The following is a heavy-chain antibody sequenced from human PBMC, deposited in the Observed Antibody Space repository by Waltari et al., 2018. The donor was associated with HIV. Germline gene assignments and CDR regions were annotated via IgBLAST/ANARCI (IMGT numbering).Heavy chain of an antibody. CDR1: GGSFSGYY. V-gene: IGHV4-34*01. Sequence: QVQLQQWGAGLLKPSETLSRTCAVYGGSFSGYYWSWIRQPPGKGLEWMGEIHHSGTTNYKPSLKSRGTISVDTAKNQCSLKMNSVTAADTAVYYCARRGRSSSFVFDYWDQGTLVTVSS. J-gene: IGHJ4*02. CDR2: IHHSGTT. D-gene: IGHD6-6*01. CDR3: ARRGRSSSFVFDY.